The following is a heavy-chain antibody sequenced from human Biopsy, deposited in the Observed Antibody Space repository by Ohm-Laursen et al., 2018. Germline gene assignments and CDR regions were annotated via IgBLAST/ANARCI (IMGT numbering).Heavy chain of an antibody. CDR1: GGSIGSFF. CDR3: ARVDRYNFDHYIMDA. Sequence: SDTLSLTCPVSGGSIGSFFWSWIRQPPGKGLEWIGYIYYSGSTNYNPSLKGRVVISVDRSRNQFFLKLTSATAADTAIYYCARVDRYNFDHYIMDAWGRGTTVTVSS. V-gene: IGHV4-59*07. J-gene: IGHJ6*02. CDR2: IYYSGST. D-gene: IGHD1-20*01.